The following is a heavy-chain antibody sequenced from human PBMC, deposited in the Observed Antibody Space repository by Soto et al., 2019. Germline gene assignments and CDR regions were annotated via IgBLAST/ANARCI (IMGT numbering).Heavy chain of an antibody. Sequence: QVQLQESGPGLVKPSETLSLTCTVSGDSITSYYWSWIRQPPGKGLEWIGYIYYSGSTNYNPSLMSRVRMSVDTSKNQSSLKLTSVSAADTARYYCARGHYGNNRGYYDSWGQGTLVTVSS. D-gene: IGHD4-17*01. J-gene: IGHJ4*02. V-gene: IGHV4-59*01. CDR1: GDSITSYY. CDR2: IYYSGST. CDR3: ARGHYGNNRGYYDS.